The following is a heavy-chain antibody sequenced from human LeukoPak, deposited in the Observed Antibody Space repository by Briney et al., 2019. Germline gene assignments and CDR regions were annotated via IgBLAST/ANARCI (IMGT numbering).Heavy chain of an antibody. D-gene: IGHD3-10*01. V-gene: IGHV3-48*04. Sequence: PGGSLRLSCAASGFTFSSFSMNWVRQAPGKGPEWVSYISSSSSNIYYADSVKGRFTISRDNAKNSLYLQMNSLRAEDTAVYYCARDRGRWWELVEAFDIWGQGTMVTVSS. CDR1: GFTFSSFS. CDR3: ARDRGRWWELVEAFDI. J-gene: IGHJ3*02. CDR2: ISSSSSNI.